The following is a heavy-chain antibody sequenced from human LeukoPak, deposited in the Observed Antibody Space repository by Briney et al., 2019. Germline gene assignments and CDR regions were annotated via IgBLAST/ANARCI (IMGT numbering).Heavy chain of an antibody. Sequence: GGSLRLSCAASGFTFSRFWMTWVRQAPGKGLEWVANINQDGSEKYYVDSVKGRFTISRDNAKNSLYLQMNSLRAEDTAVYYCARAPPFLTSKKNWGSGGYFDYWGQGTLVTVSS. CDR1: GFTFSRFW. J-gene: IGHJ4*02. D-gene: IGHD7-27*01. V-gene: IGHV3-7*04. CDR3: ARAPPFLTSKKNWGSGGYFDY. CDR2: INQDGSEK.